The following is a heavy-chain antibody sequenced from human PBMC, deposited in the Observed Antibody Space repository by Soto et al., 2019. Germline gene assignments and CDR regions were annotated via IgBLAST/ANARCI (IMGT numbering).Heavy chain of an antibody. CDR1: GFTFRDSH. CDR2: INDGGTDT. Sequence: DVQLLESGGNLVQPGGSLRLSCAASGFTFRDSHMSWVRQTPRTGLEWVSTINDGGTDTYYADSVKGRFTISRDNSKDTLYLQMSSLRGEDTAVYYCARSAPSLLMETIKCPGLDVWGQGTTVTVSS. V-gene: IGHV3-23*01. J-gene: IGHJ6*02. CDR3: ARSAPSLLMETIKCPGLDV. D-gene: IGHD2-8*01.